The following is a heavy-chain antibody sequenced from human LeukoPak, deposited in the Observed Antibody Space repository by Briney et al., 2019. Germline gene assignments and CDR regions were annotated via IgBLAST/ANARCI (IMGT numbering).Heavy chain of an antibody. CDR2: IQPSDSET. V-gene: IGHV5-10-1*01. J-gene: IGHJ4*01. CDR1: GYSFSDYW. Sequence: GESLRISCQGSGYSFSDYWITWVRQVPGKGLQWMGRIQPSDSETNYSPSFQGHVTFSTDRSISTAYLQWSSLKASDTAMYFCARHYYNDNTLFGYWGHGTLVTVSS. CDR3: ARHYYNDNTLFGY. D-gene: IGHD3-22*01.